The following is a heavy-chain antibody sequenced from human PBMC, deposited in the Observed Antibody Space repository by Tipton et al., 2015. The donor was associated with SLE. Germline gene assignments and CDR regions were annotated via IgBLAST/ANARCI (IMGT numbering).Heavy chain of an antibody. CDR2: ISGSGGST. CDR3: AKDENLSYDFWSGPGY. J-gene: IGHJ4*02. V-gene: IGHV3-23*01. D-gene: IGHD3-3*01. Sequence: SLRLSCAASGFTFSSYAMSWVRQAPWKGLEWVSAISGSGGSTYYADSVKGRFTISRDNSKNTLYLQMNSLRAEDAAVYYCAKDENLSYDFWSGPGYWGQGTLVTVSS. CDR1: GFTFSSYA.